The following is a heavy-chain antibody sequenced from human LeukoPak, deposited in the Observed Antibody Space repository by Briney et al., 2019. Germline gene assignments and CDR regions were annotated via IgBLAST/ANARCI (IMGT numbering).Heavy chain of an antibody. Sequence: GGSLRLSCAASGFTFSNAWMSWVRQAPGKGLEWVGRIKSKTDGGTTDYAAPVKGRFTISRDDSKNTLYLQMNSLKTEDTAVYYCTTDHGSNTAMSSGYWGQGTLVTVSS. J-gene: IGHJ4*02. V-gene: IGHV3-15*01. CDR2: IKSKTDGGTT. D-gene: IGHD5-18*01. CDR3: TTDHGSNTAMSSGY. CDR1: GFTFSNAW.